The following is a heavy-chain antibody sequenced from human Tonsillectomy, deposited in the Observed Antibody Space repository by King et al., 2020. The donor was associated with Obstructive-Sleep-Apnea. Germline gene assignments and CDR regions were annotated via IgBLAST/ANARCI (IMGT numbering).Heavy chain of an antibody. V-gene: IGHV4-59*01. CDR2: IFYSGRI. J-gene: IGHJ5*02. CDR1: GASISSYY. Sequence: QLQESGPGLVKSSETLSLTCAVSGASISSYYWNWIRQPPGKGLEWIGNIFYSGRIKYNPSLKSRVSISVDTSKNQFSLNLSSVTAADTAVYYWSREAYSTEANWFDHWGQGTLVTVSS. D-gene: IGHD1-26*01. CDR3: SREAYSTEANWFDH.